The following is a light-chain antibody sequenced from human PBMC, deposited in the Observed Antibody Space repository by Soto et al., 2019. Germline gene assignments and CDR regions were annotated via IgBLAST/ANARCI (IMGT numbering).Light chain of an antibody. CDR3: QQANSFPLT. V-gene: IGKV1-5*03. J-gene: IGKJ5*01. CDR2: KAS. CDR1: QSISSW. Sequence: DIQMTQSPSPLSASVGDRVTITCRASQSISSWLAWYQQKPGKAPKLLIYKASSLESGVPSRFSGSGSGTEFTLTISSLQPDDFATYYCQQANSFPLTFGQGTRLEIK.